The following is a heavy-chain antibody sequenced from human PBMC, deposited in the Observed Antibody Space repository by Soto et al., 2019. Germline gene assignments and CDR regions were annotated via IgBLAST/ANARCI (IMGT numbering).Heavy chain of an antibody. CDR1: GFTFDDYA. CDR3: AKDDYGGLYGMDV. V-gene: IGHV3-9*01. CDR2: ISWNSGSI. Sequence: EVQLVESGGGLVQPGRSLRLSCAASGFTFDDYAMHGVRQAPGKGLEWVSGISWNSGSIGYADSVKGRFTISRDNAKNSLYLQMNSLRAEDTALYYCAKDDYGGLYGMDVWGQGTTVTVSS. J-gene: IGHJ6*02. D-gene: IGHD4-17*01.